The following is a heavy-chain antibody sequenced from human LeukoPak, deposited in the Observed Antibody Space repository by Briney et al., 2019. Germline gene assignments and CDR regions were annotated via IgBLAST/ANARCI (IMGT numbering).Heavy chain of an antibody. D-gene: IGHD2-2*01. CDR2: ISYDGSNK. CDR3: ARGGPYCSSTSCYSTTDGFDY. J-gene: IGHJ4*02. V-gene: IGHV3-30-3*01. Sequence: GGSLRLSCAASGFTVSSNYMSWVRQAPGKGLEWVAVISYDGSNKYYADSVKGRFTISRDNSKSTLYVQMNSLRAVDTAVYYCARGGPYCSSTSCYSTTDGFDYWGQGTLVTVSS. CDR1: GFTVSSNY.